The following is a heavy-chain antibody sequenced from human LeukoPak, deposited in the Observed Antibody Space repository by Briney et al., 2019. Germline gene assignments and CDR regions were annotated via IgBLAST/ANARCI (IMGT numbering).Heavy chain of an antibody. D-gene: IGHD6-19*01. J-gene: IGHJ4*02. CDR3: ARDVAVAGSDFDY. Sequence: SETLSLTCTVSGGSISSGGYYWSWIRQHPGKGLEWIGYIYYSGSTNYNPSLKSRVTISVDTSKNQFSLKLSSVTAADTAVYYCARDVAVAGSDFDYWGQGTLVTVSS. CDR1: GGSISSGGYY. CDR2: IYYSGST. V-gene: IGHV4-61*08.